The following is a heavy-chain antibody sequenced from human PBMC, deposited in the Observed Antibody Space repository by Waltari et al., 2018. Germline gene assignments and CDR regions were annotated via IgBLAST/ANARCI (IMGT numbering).Heavy chain of an antibody. D-gene: IGHD1-26*01. CDR2: IIPIFGTA. J-gene: IGHJ4*02. V-gene: IGHV1-69*08. CDR3: ARDPSVGPLAYYFDY. Sequence: QVQLVQSGAEVTKPGSSVKVSCKASGGTFSSYAISWVRHAPGQGLEWMGRIIPIFGTANYAQKFQGRVTITADKSTSTAYMELSSLRSEDTAVYYCARDPSVGPLAYYFDYWGQGTLVTVSS. CDR1: GGTFSSYA.